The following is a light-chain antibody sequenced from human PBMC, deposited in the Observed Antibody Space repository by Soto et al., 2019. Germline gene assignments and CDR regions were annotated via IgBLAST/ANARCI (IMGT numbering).Light chain of an antibody. CDR1: SSDVGAYTY. CDR3: TSYTSNSTPYV. J-gene: IGLJ1*01. V-gene: IGLV2-14*01. Sequence: QSVLTQPASVSGSPGQSITISCTGASSDVGAYTYVSWYQQHPGKAPKLMIYDVSNRPSGVSNRFSGSKSGNTAFLIISGLQAEDEADYYCTSYTSNSTPYVFGGGTKV. CDR2: DVS.